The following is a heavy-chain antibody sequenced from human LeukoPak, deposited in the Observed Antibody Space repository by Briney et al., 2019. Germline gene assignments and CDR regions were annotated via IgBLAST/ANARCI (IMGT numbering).Heavy chain of an antibody. CDR1: GYSFNDYY. CDR2: INPSNGGT. J-gene: IGHJ4*02. D-gene: IGHD1-1*01. Sequence: GASVKVSCKASGYSFNDYYIHWLRQAPGQGLEWMGWINPSNGGTNYAQRFQGRVAMTRDTSISTAYMEMSRLTFDDTAVYYCASGPTLGTTRPYFDYWGQGTLVTVSS. CDR3: ASGPTLGTTRPYFDY. V-gene: IGHV1-2*02.